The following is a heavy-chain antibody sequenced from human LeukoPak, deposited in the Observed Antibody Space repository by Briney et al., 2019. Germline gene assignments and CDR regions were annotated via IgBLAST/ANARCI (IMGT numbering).Heavy chain of an antibody. V-gene: IGHV3-13*04. CDR3: ARGVAAAGTPLDY. D-gene: IGHD6-13*01. Sequence: AGGSLRLSCAASGFTFSSYDMHWVRQATGKGLECVSAIGTAGDTYYPGSVKGRFTISRENAKNSLYLQMNSLRAGDTAVYYCARGVAAAGTPLDYWGQGTLVTVSS. CDR2: IGTAGDT. J-gene: IGHJ4*02. CDR1: GFTFSSYD.